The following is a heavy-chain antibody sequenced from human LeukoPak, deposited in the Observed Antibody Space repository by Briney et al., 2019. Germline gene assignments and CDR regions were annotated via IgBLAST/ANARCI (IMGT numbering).Heavy chain of an antibody. J-gene: IGHJ4*02. CDR2: ISTNGGTT. D-gene: IGHD3-9*01. CDR3: ARGSDYDILTAYVQ. Sequence: PGGSLRLSCAASGLNFNNYAMHWVRQAPGKGLEFVSAISTNGGTTYYAKSVKGRFTISRDNTKNTLFLQMDSLRPEDMAVYYCARGSDYDILTAYVQWGQGALVTVSS. CDR1: GLNFNNYA. V-gene: IGHV3-64*01.